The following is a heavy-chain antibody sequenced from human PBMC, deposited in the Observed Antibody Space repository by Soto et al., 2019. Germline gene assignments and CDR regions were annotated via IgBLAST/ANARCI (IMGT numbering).Heavy chain of an antibody. V-gene: IGHV3-48*02. CDR3: ARLPKGSLVTA. CDR1: GFRFSEHS. J-gene: IGHJ4*02. Sequence: LVESGVGLVYPGGSLTLSCVGSGFRFSEHSMNWVRHAPGKGLQWVSYISSSSDSTYYADSVKGRFTVSRDNAKNALFLQMNSLRDDDTATYYCARLPKGSLVTAWGQGVRVTVSS. CDR2: ISSSSDST. D-gene: IGHD2-21*02.